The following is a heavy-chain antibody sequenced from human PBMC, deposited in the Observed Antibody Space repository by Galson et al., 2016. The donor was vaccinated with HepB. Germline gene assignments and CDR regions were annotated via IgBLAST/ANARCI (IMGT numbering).Heavy chain of an antibody. CDR3: NTLTVYTNIWYFSDH. Sequence: SLRLSCAASGFIFSGSAMHWVRQAPGKGLEWVGRIRSKANSYATTYAASVKGRFTISRDDSKNTAYLQMNSLKTEDTAMYYCNTLTVYTNIWYFSDHWGQGTLVTVSS. V-gene: IGHV3-73*01. CDR2: IRSKANSYAT. J-gene: IGHJ4*02. CDR1: GFIFSGSA. D-gene: IGHD6-13*01.